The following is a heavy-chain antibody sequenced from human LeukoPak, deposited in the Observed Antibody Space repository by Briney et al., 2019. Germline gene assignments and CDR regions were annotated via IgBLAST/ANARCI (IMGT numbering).Heavy chain of an antibody. Sequence: SVKVSCKASGYTFTGYYMHWVRQAPGQGLEWMGRIIPILGIANYAQKFRGRVTITADKSTSTAYMELSSLRSEDAAVYYCARDRSTWPPDAFDIWGQGTMVTVSS. D-gene: IGHD2-2*01. J-gene: IGHJ3*02. V-gene: IGHV1-69*04. CDR2: IIPILGIA. CDR3: ARDRSTWPPDAFDI. CDR1: GYTFTGYY.